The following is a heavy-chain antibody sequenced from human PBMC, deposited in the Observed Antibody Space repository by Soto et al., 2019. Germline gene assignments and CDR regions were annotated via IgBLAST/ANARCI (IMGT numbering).Heavy chain of an antibody. V-gene: IGHV1-46*01. CDR3: ARVFPYDSSGYYFSAFDY. J-gene: IGHJ4*02. Sequence: ASVKVSCKASGYTFTSYYMHWVRQAPGQGLEWMGIINPGGGSTSYAQKFQGRVTMTRDTSTSTVYMELSSLRSEDTAVYYCARVFPYDSSGYYFSAFDYWGQGTLVTVSS. CDR2: INPGGGST. D-gene: IGHD3-22*01. CDR1: GYTFTSYY.